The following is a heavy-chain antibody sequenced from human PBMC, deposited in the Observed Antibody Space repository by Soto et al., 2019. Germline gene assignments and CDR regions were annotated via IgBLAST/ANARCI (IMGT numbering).Heavy chain of an antibody. CDR3: ARDLPKTMITFGGTF. CDR1: GYTFTSYG. CDR2: ISAYNGNT. J-gene: IGHJ3*01. V-gene: IGHV1-18*01. Sequence: ASVKVSCKASGYTFTSYGISWVRQAPGQGLEWMGWISAYNGNTNYAQKLQGRVTMTTDTSTSTAYMELRSLRSDDTAVYYCARDLPKTMITFGGTFWGHGTMVTVSS. D-gene: IGHD3-16*01.